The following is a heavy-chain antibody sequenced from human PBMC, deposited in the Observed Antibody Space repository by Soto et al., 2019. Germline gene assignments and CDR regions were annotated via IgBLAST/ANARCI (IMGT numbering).Heavy chain of an antibody. V-gene: IGHV3-73*01. CDR3: TSQLEHFDWLFTPPPPAAFDI. Sequence: GGSLRLSCAASGFTFSGSAMHWVRQASGKGLEWVGRIRSKANSYATAYAASVKGRFTISRDDSKNTAYLQMNSLKTEDTAVYYCTSQLEHFDWLFTPPPPAAFDIWGQGTMVTVS. CDR2: IRSKANSYAT. CDR1: GFTFSGSA. J-gene: IGHJ3*02. D-gene: IGHD3-9*01.